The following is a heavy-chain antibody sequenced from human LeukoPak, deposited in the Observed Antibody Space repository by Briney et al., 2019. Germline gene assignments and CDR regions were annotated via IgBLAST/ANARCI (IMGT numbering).Heavy chain of an antibody. D-gene: IGHD5-24*01. CDR1: GYTFTSYG. V-gene: IGHV1-18*01. Sequence: ASVTVSCKASGYTFTSYGISGVRQAPGQGLEWMGWISAYNGNTNYAQKLQGRVTMTTDTSTSTAYMELRSLRSDDTAVYYCARTWGWLQLLVRLDYWGQGTLVTVSS. CDR3: ARTWGWLQLLVRLDY. J-gene: IGHJ4*02. CDR2: ISAYNGNT.